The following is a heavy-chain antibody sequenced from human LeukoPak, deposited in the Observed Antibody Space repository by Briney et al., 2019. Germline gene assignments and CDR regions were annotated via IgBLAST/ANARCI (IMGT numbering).Heavy chain of an antibody. V-gene: IGHV4-34*01. CDR2: INHSGST. CDR3: ARGKGSKGTDSPHYYYYYGMDV. J-gene: IGHJ6*02. Sequence: SETLSLTCAVYGGSFSGYYWSWIRQPPGKGLEWIGEINHSGSTNYNPSLKSRVTISVDASKNQFSLKLSSVTAADTAVYYCARGKGSKGTDSPHYYYYYGMDVWGQGTTVTVSS. CDR1: GGSFSGYY. D-gene: IGHD2-21*02.